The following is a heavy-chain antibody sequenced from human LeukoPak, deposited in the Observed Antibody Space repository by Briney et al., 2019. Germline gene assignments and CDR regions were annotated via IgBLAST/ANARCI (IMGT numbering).Heavy chain of an antibody. CDR3: ARDGTTRSYYYFDH. Sequence: GASVKVSCKASGYTFTDYYMHWGRQAPGQGIEWMGWINPNTSGTNYAQNFQGRVTMTRDTSISTAFMELSGLRSDDTAVYYCARDGTTRSYYYFDHWGQGTLVTVSS. CDR1: GYTFTDYY. V-gene: IGHV1-2*02. J-gene: IGHJ4*02. D-gene: IGHD3-10*01. CDR2: INPNTSGT.